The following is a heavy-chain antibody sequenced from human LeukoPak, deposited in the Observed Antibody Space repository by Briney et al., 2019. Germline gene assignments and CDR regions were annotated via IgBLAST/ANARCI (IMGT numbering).Heavy chain of an antibody. J-gene: IGHJ6*03. CDR3: AKDTAVTDRKNYYYYMDV. Sequence: PGGSLRLSCAASGFTFSNYAMSWVRQAPGKGLEWVSAISGSGGSTYYADSVKGRFTISRDNSKNTLYLQMNSLRAEDTAVYYCAKDTAVTDRKNYYYYMDVWGKGTTVTVSS. V-gene: IGHV3-23*01. D-gene: IGHD4-11*01. CDR2: ISGSGGST. CDR1: GFTFSNYA.